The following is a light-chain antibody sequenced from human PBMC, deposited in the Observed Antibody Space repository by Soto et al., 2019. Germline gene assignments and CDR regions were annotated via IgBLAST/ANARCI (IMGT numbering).Light chain of an antibody. J-gene: IGKJ3*01. CDR2: STS. CDR3: QQSFNNPT. Sequence: DIQMTQPPSSLSASVGDRVTIACRASQSIAGYLNWYRQKPGKAPELLIYSTSNLESGVTPRFSGSGSGADFNLTISSLQPEDFATYFCQQSFNNPTFGPGTKVDVK. CDR1: QSIAGY. V-gene: IGKV1-39*01.